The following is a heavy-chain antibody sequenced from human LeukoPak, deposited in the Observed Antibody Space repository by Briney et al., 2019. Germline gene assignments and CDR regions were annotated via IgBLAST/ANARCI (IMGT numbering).Heavy chain of an antibody. J-gene: IGHJ4*02. CDR2: IYYSGST. CDR3: AREGERASSAASFDY. D-gene: IGHD6-13*01. Sequence: SETLSLTCTVSGGSISSYYWSWIRQPPGKGLEWIGYIYYSGSTNYNPSLKSRVTISVDTSKNQFSLKLSSVTAADTAVYYCAREGERASSAASFDYWGQGTLVTVSS. V-gene: IGHV4-59*12. CDR1: GGSISSYY.